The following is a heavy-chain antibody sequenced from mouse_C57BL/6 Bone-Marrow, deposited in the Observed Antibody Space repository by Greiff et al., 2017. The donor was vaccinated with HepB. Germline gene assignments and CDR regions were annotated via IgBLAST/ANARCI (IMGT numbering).Heavy chain of an antibody. CDR1: GYAFSSYW. CDR2: IYPGDGDT. J-gene: IGHJ1*03. V-gene: IGHV1-80*01. CDR3: ARRYGSSYVEWYFDV. Sequence: QVQLQQSGAELVKPGASVKISCKASGYAFSSYWMNWVKQRPGKGLEWIGQIYPGDGDTNYNGKFKGKATLTADKSSSTAYMQLSSLTSEDSAVYFCARRYGSSYVEWYFDVWGTGTTVTVSS. D-gene: IGHD1-1*01.